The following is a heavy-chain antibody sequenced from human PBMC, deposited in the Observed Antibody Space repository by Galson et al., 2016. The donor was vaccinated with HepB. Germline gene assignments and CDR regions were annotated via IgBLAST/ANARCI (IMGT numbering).Heavy chain of an antibody. Sequence: QVQLKESGPGLVKPSETLSLTCTVSDGSVSSDNNYGSWIRQPPRKGLEWLAEIYYSWGTEYNPSLKSRVTISVDTSKNQFSLKLSSVTAADTAVYYCARAYYDLWSGYFQYFDYWGQGTLVTVSS. CDR3: ARAYYDLWSGYFQYFDY. V-gene: IGHV4-61*01. D-gene: IGHD3-3*01. CDR2: IYYSWGT. J-gene: IGHJ4*02. CDR1: DGSVSSDNNY.